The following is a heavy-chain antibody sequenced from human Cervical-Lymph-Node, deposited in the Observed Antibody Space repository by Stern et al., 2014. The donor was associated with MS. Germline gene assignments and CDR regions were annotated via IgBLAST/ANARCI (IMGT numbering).Heavy chain of an antibody. V-gene: IGHV4-39*01. CDR2: ISHSGSS. D-gene: IGHD3-10*01. CDR1: GGSTSSTNYY. Sequence: QLQLQESGPGLVKPSETLSLTCTVSGGSTSSTNYYWGWIRQPPGKGLEWIASISHSGSSYSIPSIKSRLTISIHPSKNQFSLKLISVTAADTAVYYCASLNGSGSYPDYWGQGTLVIVSS. J-gene: IGHJ4*02. CDR3: ASLNGSGSYPDY.